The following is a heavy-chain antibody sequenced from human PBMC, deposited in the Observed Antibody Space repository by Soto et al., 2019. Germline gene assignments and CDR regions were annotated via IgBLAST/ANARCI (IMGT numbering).Heavy chain of an antibody. Sequence: SETLSLTCAVYGGSFSGYYWSWIRQPPGKGLEWIGEINHSGSTNYNPSLKSRVTISVYTSKNKFSLKLSSVTAADTAVYFCVKRPHGSGSYYDSGFYGLDVWGQGTTVTVSS. CDR3: VKRPHGSGSYYDSGFYGLDV. CDR2: INHSGST. CDR1: GGSFSGYY. J-gene: IGHJ6*02. D-gene: IGHD3-10*01. V-gene: IGHV4-34*01.